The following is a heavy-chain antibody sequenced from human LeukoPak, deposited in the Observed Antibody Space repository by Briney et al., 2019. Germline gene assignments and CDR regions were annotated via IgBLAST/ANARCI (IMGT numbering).Heavy chain of an antibody. CDR3: ARGQGATVPQVGKNWFDP. CDR1: IDSFSNYH. Sequence: SETLSLTCAVYIDSFSNYHWNWIRQTPGKGMEWIGEVIERGGTNISPSLRSRAILSVDTSKNQFCLKLISVTVADTAIYYCARGQGATVPQVGKNWFDPWGQGTRVTVSS. CDR2: VIERGGT. J-gene: IGHJ5*02. V-gene: IGHV4-34*04. D-gene: IGHD1-26*01.